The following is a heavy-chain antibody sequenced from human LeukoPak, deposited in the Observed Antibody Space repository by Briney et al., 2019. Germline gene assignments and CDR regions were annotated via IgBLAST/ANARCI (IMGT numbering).Heavy chain of an antibody. CDR3: ARVGATVTSREFFDY. Sequence: PSETLSLTCTVSGGSISSYYWSWIRQPPGKGLEWIGYIYYSGSTNYNPSLKSRVTISVDTSKNQFSLKLSSVTAADTAVYYCARVGATVTSREFFDYWGQEPWSPSPQ. V-gene: IGHV4-59*01. D-gene: IGHD4-17*01. CDR1: GGSISSYY. CDR2: IYYSGST. J-gene: IGHJ4*01.